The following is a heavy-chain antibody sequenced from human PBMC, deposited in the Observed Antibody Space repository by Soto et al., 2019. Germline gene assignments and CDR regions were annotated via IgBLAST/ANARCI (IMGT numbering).Heavy chain of an antibody. Sequence: QLQLQESGPGLVKPSETMSLSCTVSGGSISGSSFYWGWIRQAPGKGLEWIGSIYDSGSTYYNPSLKSRVTMSVDTSKNQFSLRLSSVTAADTAVYYCETVRDSILGAPRGYFENWGQGIQVTVSS. V-gene: IGHV4-39*01. CDR3: ETVRDSILGAPRGYFEN. CDR1: GGSISGSSFY. D-gene: IGHD3-3*01. J-gene: IGHJ4*02. CDR2: IYDSGST.